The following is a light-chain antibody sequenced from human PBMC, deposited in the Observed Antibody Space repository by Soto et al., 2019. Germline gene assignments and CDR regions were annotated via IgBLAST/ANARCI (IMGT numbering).Light chain of an antibody. CDR3: ATWDDSLIGSV. V-gene: IGLV1-44*01. CDR2: GND. Sequence: QSVLTQPPSASGTPGQRVTISCSGSSSNIGSNTVNWYQQFPGTAPKLLIYGNDQRPSGVPDRFSGSKSGTSASLAISGLQSEDEADYYCATWDDSLIGSVFGTGTKLIVL. J-gene: IGLJ1*01. CDR1: SSNIGSNT.